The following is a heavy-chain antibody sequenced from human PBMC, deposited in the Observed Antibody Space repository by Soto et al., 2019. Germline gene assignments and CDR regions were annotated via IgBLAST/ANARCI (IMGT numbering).Heavy chain of an antibody. V-gene: IGHV1-18*01. Sequence: QVQLVQSGAEVKKPGASVKVSCKASGYTFTSYGISWVRQAPGQGLEWMGWISAYNGNTNYAQKLQGRVTMTTDTSTSTGYMELRSLRSDDTAVYYCARLGGGNWNRRWTFDPWGQGTLVTVSS. CDR2: ISAYNGNT. J-gene: IGHJ5*02. D-gene: IGHD1-1*01. CDR3: ARLGGGNWNRRWTFDP. CDR1: GYTFTSYG.